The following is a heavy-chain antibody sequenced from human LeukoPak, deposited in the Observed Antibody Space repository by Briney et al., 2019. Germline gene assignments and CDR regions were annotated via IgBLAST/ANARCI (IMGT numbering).Heavy chain of an antibody. J-gene: IGHJ3*02. Sequence: GRSLRLSCAASGFTVSSNYMSWVRQAPGKGLEWVSVIYSGGSTYYADSVKGRFTISRDNSKNTLYLQMNSLRAEDTAVYYCARDMNGDAFDIWGQGAMVTVSS. CDR2: IYSGGST. D-gene: IGHD1-1*01. CDR3: ARDMNGDAFDI. V-gene: IGHV3-66*01. CDR1: GFTVSSNY.